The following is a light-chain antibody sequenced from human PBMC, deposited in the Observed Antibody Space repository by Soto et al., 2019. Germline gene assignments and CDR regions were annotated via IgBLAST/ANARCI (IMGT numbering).Light chain of an antibody. CDR2: SNN. CDR3: AAWDDSLNGPGVV. CDR1: SSNIGSNT. J-gene: IGLJ2*01. Sequence: QAVVTQPPSASGTPGQRVTISCSGSSSNIGSNTVNWYQQLPGTAPKLLIYSNNQRPSGVPDRFSGSKSGTSASLAISGLQSEDEADYYCAAWDDSLNGPGVVFGGGTTVTVL. V-gene: IGLV1-44*01.